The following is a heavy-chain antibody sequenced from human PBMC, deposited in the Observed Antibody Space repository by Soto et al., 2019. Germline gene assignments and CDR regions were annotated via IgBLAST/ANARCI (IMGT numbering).Heavy chain of an antibody. Sequence: QVQLVESGGGVVQPGRSLRLSCAASGFTFSSYGMHWVRQAPGKGLEWVAVIWYDGSNKYYADSVKGRFTISRDNSKNTLYLQMNSLRAEDKAVYYCARDRYSYGSDYYYGMDVWGQGTTVTVSS. CDR2: IWYDGSNK. CDR1: GFTFSSYG. J-gene: IGHJ6*02. CDR3: ARDRYSYGSDYYYGMDV. D-gene: IGHD5-18*01. V-gene: IGHV3-33*01.